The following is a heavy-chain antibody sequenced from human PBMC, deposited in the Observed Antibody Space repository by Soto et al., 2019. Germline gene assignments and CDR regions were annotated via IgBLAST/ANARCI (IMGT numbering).Heavy chain of an antibody. J-gene: IGHJ4*02. D-gene: IGHD3-22*01. V-gene: IGHV3-23*01. CDR3: AKSRQRDSSGYYSDY. CDR2: ISGSGGST. CDR1: GFTFSSYA. Sequence: PVGSLRLSCAASGFTFSSYAMSWVRQAPGKGLEWVSAISGSGGSTYYADSVKGRFTISRDNSKNTLYLQMNSLRAEDTAVYYCAKSRQRDSSGYYSDYWGQGTLVTVSS.